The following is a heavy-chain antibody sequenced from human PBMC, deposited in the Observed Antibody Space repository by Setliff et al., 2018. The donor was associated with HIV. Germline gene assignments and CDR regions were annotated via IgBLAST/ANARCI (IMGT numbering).Heavy chain of an antibody. CDR2: IYYTGST. V-gene: IGHV4-31*03. CDR1: SGSISSGGYF. D-gene: IGHD3-3*01. CDR3: ARGGLGVVTPFDS. J-gene: IGHJ4*02. Sequence: SETLSLTCTVSSGSISSGGYFWGWIRQHPGKGLEWIGYIYYTGSTYYNPSLKSRVAISIDTSKNQFSLNLSSVTAADSAVYYCARGGLGVVTPFDSWGPGTLVTVSS.